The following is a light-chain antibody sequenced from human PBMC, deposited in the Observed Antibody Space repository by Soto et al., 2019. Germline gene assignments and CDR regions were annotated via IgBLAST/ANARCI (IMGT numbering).Light chain of an antibody. CDR3: QQLNTYPRT. Sequence: TQLTQSPSSLSASVVDRVTITCRASQGIGTYLAWYQEKPGKAPKLLIYAASTLQSGVPSRFSGSGSGTDFTLTISSLQPEDFAAYFCQQLNTYPRTFGQGTRVDIK. V-gene: IGKV1-9*01. CDR2: AAS. J-gene: IGKJ1*01. CDR1: QGIGTY.